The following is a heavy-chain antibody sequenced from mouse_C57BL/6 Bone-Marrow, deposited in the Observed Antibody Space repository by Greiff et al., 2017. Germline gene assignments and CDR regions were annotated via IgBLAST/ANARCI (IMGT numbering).Heavy chain of an antibody. Sequence: EVQVVESGGDFVKPGGSLKLSCAASGFTFRSYCMSWVRQTPDKRLEWVATISSGGSYTYYPDSVEWRFTLSRDNAKNTLYLQMSSLKSEDTAMYYCARLRFDDWGQGTTLTVSS. CDR2: ISSGGSYT. V-gene: IGHV5-6*01. J-gene: IGHJ2*01. D-gene: IGHD1-1*01. CDR3: ARLRFDD. CDR1: GFTFRSYC.